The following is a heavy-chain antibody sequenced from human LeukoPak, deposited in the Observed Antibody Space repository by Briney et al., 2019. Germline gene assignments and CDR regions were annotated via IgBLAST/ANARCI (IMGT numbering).Heavy chain of an antibody. Sequence: GASVKVSCKASGYTFAIYYIHWVRQAPGQGLEWMGIINPSGGSTSYTQKFQGRLTMTRDTSTSTVYMELSCLRSEDTAVYYCARAKGLFDHWGQGTLVTVSS. V-gene: IGHV1-46*01. CDR2: INPSGGST. J-gene: IGHJ4*02. CDR3: ARAKGLFDH. CDR1: GYTFAIYY.